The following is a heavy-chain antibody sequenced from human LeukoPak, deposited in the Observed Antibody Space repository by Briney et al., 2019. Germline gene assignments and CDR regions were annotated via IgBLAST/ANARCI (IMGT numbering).Heavy chain of an antibody. Sequence: PSETLSLTCAVSGGSISSSNWWSWVRQPPGKGLEWIGYIYYSGSTNYNPSLKSRVTISVDTSKNQFSLKLSSVTAADTAVYYCARDLVYSSGWYGTFYGYYYYMDVWGKGTTVTISS. D-gene: IGHD6-19*01. CDR2: IYYSGST. J-gene: IGHJ6*03. CDR3: ARDLVYSSGWYGTFYGYYYYMDV. CDR1: GGSISSSNW. V-gene: IGHV4-4*02.